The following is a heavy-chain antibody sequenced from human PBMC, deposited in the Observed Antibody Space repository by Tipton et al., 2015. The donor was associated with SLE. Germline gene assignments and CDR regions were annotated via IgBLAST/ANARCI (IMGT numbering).Heavy chain of an antibody. D-gene: IGHD3-9*01. Sequence: LRLSCAVYGGSVSGHYWSWIRQPPGKGLEWIGEINHSGSTYYNPSLKSRVTISVDTSKNQFSLKLSSVTAADTAVYYCASLRYFDWPQGHYAFDIWGQGTMVTVSS. J-gene: IGHJ3*02. CDR1: GGSVSGHY. CDR3: ASLRYFDWPQGHYAFDI. CDR2: INHSGST. V-gene: IGHV4-34*01.